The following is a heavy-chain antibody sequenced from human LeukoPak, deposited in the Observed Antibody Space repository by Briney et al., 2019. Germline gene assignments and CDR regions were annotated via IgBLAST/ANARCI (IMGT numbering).Heavy chain of an antibody. CDR2: ISSSSSYI. D-gene: IGHD4-17*01. V-gene: IGHV3-21*01. J-gene: IGHJ4*02. CDR1: GFTFSSYS. Sequence: GGSLRLSCAASGFTFSSYSMNWVRQARGKWLEWVSSISSSSSYIYYADSVKGRFTISRDNAKNSLYLQMNSLRAEDTAVYYCARGGQMTTATTVAYWGQGTLVTVSS. CDR3: ARGGQMTTATTVAY.